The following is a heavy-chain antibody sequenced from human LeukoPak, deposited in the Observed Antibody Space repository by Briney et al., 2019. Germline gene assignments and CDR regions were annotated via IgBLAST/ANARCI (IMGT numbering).Heavy chain of an antibody. CDR3: ARVGIVAGTGPHAFDI. Sequence: PGGSPRLSCAASGFTFSSYGMHWVRQAPGKGLEWVALIRYDGSNKYYADSVKGRFTISRDNSKNTLYLQMNSLRAEDTAVYYCARVGIVAGTGPHAFDIWGQGTMVTVSS. CDR2: IRYDGSNK. CDR1: GFTFSSYG. D-gene: IGHD6-19*01. J-gene: IGHJ3*02. V-gene: IGHV3-30*02.